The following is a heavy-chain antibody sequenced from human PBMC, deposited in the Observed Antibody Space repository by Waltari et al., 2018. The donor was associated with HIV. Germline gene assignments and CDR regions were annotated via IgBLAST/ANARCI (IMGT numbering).Heavy chain of an antibody. J-gene: IGHJ3*01. CDR3: ARDPGGADAFDF. V-gene: IGHV3-7*01. D-gene: IGHD3-16*01. CDR2: IKQDGSEK. CDR1: GFSFSSYW. Sequence: EVQLVESGGGLVQPGGSLRLSCAVSGFSFSSYWMSWVRQAQGKGLEWVANIKQDGSEKYYVEAVKGRFNISRDNAKNSLYLQMNSLRDEDTAVYYCARDPGGADAFDFWGQGTMVTVSS.